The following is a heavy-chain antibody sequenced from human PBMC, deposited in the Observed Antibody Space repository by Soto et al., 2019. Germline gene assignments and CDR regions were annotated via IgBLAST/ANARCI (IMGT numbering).Heavy chain of an antibody. J-gene: IGHJ4*02. CDR2: ITVGSSHI. Sequence: EVQLVESGGGLVKPGGSLRLSCTGSGFPFSAYNINWVRQAPGKGLEWVSSITVGSSHIYQPNSMKGRFTISRDDAKNSVDLEIDSLRGEDTALYYCSRSPEVGVRGAYWGQGTLVTVSS. CDR1: GFPFSAYN. D-gene: IGHD3-16*01. CDR3: SRSPEVGVRGAY. V-gene: IGHV3-21*01.